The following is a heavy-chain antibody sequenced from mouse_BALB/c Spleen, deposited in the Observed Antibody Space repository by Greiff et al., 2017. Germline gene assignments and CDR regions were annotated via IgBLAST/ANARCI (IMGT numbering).Heavy chain of an antibody. J-gene: IGHJ1*01. D-gene: IGHD2-14*01. CDR1: GYTFSSYW. V-gene: IGHV1-9*01. CDR2: ILPGSGST. Sequence: QVQLKQSGAELMKPGASVKISCKATGYTFSSYWIEWVKQRPGHGLEWIGEILPGSGSTNYNEKFKGKATFTADTSSNTAYMQLSSLTSEDSAVYYCARSGYDGDWYFDVWGAGTTVTVSS. CDR3: ARSGYDGDWYFDV.